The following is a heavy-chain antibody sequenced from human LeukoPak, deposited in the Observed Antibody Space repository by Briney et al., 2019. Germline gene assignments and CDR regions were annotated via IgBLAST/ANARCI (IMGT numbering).Heavy chain of an antibody. Sequence: PGRSLRLSCAASGFTFSIYAMHWVRQAPGKGLEWVALISYDGSNKYYADSVKGRFTISRDNSKNTLYLQMNSLRAEDTAVYYCARKVAAPDYWGQGTLVTVSS. CDR3: ARKVAAPDY. D-gene: IGHD6-19*01. V-gene: IGHV3-30*03. CDR2: ISYDGSNK. CDR1: GFTFSIYA. J-gene: IGHJ4*02.